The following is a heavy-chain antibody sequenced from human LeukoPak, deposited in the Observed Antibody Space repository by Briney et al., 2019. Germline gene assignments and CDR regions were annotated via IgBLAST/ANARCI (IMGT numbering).Heavy chain of an antibody. D-gene: IGHD3-9*01. CDR3: TTGSDILTGYETIDY. J-gene: IGHJ4*02. CDR1: GFTFSNAW. CDR2: IKSKTDGGTT. Sequence: GGSLRLSCAASGFTFSNAWMSWVRQAPGKGLEWVGRIKSKTDGGTTDYAAPVKGRFTISRDDSKNTLYLQMNSLKTEDTAVYYCTTGSDILTGYETIDYWGQGTLVTVSS. V-gene: IGHV3-15*01.